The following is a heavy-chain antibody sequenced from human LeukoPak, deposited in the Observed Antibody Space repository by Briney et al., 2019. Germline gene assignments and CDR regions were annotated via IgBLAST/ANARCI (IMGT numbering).Heavy chain of an antibody. Sequence: SETLSLTCTVSGGSISSYYWSWIRQPPGKGLEWIGYNYYSGSTNYNPSLKSRVTISVDTSKNQFSLKLSSVTAADTAVYYCARSGGYSGYYDYWGQGTLVNVSS. J-gene: IGHJ4*02. CDR3: ARSGGYSGYYDY. CDR2: NYYSGST. CDR1: GGSISSYY. V-gene: IGHV4-59*01. D-gene: IGHD5-12*01.